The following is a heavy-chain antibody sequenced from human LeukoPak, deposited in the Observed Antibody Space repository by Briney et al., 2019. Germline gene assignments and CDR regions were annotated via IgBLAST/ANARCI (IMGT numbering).Heavy chain of an antibody. CDR1: GYTFTGYY. V-gene: IGHV1-2*02. D-gene: IGHD3-10*01. CDR2: INPNSGGT. Sequence: ASVKVSCKASGYTFTGYYMHWVRQAPGQGLEWMGWINPNSGGTNYAQKFQGRVTMTRDTSISTAYMELSRLRSDDTAVYYCARANGSGSCSTILRFDYWGQGTLVTVSS. J-gene: IGHJ4*02. CDR3: ARANGSGSCSTILRFDY.